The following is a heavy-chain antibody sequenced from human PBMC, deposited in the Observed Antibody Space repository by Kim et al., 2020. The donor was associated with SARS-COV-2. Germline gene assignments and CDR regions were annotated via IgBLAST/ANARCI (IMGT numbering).Heavy chain of an antibody. D-gene: IGHD3-10*01. CDR3: AREGLLWFGELSEFAY. V-gene: IGHV3-30*07. Sequence: YGKGRFPISRDNSKNTLYLQRNSLRAEDTAVYYCAREGLLWFGELSEFAYWGQGTLVTVSS. J-gene: IGHJ4*02.